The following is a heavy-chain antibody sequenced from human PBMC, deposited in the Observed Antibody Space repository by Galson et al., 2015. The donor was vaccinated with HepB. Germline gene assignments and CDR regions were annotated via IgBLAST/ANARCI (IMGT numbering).Heavy chain of an antibody. D-gene: IGHD1-26*01. J-gene: IGHJ3*01. Sequence: SLRLSCAASGFTFGDYAMHWVRQAPGKGLEWVAFIRSKAYGGTTEYAASVKGRFTISRDNSNDMLYLQMNSLRGEDTAVYYCARDHEEEWEPDNDAFDVWGPGTLVTVSS. CDR3: ARDHEEEWEPDNDAFDV. CDR1: GFTFGDYA. CDR2: IRSKAYGGTT. V-gene: IGHV3-49*04.